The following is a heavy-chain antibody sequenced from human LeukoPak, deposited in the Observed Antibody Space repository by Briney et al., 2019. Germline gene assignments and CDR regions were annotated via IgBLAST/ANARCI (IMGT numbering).Heavy chain of an antibody. J-gene: IGHJ6*02. CDR2: IYYSGST. CDR1: GGSIGSSNW. V-gene: IGHV4-4*02. CDR3: ARRALMRTAVTRGGSDFYYGMDA. D-gene: IGHD4-11*01. Sequence: SGTLSLTCAVSGGSIGSSNWWSWVRQPPGKGLEWIGSIYYSGSTYYNPSLKSRVTISVDAPKNQFSLKLSSLTAADTAVYYCARRALMRTAVTRGGSDFYYGMDAWGQGTTVTVSS.